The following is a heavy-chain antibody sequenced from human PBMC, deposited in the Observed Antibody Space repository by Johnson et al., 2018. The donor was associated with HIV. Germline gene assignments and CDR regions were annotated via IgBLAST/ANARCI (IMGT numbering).Heavy chain of an antibody. Sequence: QEQLVESGGGVVQPGRSLRLSCAASGFTFNSYGMHWVRQAPGKGLEWVAVIWYDGSNKYYADSVKGRFTISRDNSKNTLYLQMNSLRAEDTAVYYCAKGGMTTVTSGAFDFWGQGTMVTISS. V-gene: IGHV3-33*06. D-gene: IGHD4-17*01. CDR1: GFTFNSYG. CDR3: AKGGMTTVTSGAFDF. CDR2: IWYDGSNK. J-gene: IGHJ3*01.